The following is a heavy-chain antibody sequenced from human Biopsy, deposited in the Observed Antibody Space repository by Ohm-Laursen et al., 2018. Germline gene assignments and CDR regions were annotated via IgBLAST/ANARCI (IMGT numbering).Heavy chain of an antibody. CDR2: ISYDSSGE. D-gene: IGHD4-11*01. Sequence: SLTLSCAASGFTFTSYAMHWVRKAPGKGLERVAVISYDSSGEYYTDPLQGRFIITRDKPKNTVDLQMNSLRAEDTAVYFCARDGKRWDYSTYFSWHFDLWGRGTLVTVSS. V-gene: IGHV3-30*03. J-gene: IGHJ2*01. CDR3: ARDGKRWDYSTYFSWHFDL. CDR1: GFTFTSYA.